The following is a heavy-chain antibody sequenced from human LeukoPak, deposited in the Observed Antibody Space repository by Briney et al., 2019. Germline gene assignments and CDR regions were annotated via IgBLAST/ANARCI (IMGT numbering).Heavy chain of an antibody. D-gene: IGHD3-10*01. J-gene: IGHJ5*01. V-gene: IGHV4-39*07. CDR1: GGSISSGSYY. CDR3: ARIRGVLLWFGELSRNWFDS. CDR2: INHSGST. Sequence: SETLSLTCTVSGGSISSGSYYWSWIRQPPGKGLEWIGEINHSGSTNYNPSLKSRVTISVDTSKNQFSLKLSSVTAADTAVYYCARIRGVLLWFGELSRNWFDSWGQGTLVTVSS.